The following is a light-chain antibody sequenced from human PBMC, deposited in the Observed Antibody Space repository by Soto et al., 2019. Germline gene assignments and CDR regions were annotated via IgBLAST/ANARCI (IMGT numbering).Light chain of an antibody. CDR3: QQYNDWPLT. CDR1: QSINNN. V-gene: IGKV3-15*01. Sequence: EIGMTQAPATLSVYPGERATLSCRASQSINNNLAWYQQKRGQGPRLLIYGASSRATGTPARFSGSGSGTGFTLTISSLQSEDFAIYYCQQYNDWPLTFGGGTKVEIK. J-gene: IGKJ4*01. CDR2: GAS.